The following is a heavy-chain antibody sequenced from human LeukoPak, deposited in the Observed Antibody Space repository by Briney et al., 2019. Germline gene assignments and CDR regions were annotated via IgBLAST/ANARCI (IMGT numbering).Heavy chain of an antibody. D-gene: IGHD4/OR15-4a*01. J-gene: IGHJ4*02. Sequence: PSETLSLTCTVSGGSISSYYWSWIRQPAGKGLEWIGRIYTSGSTDYNPSLKSRVTMSLDTSKNQFSLNLTSVTAADTAVYFCARDGATGVFEYWGQGILVAVSS. CDR2: IYTSGST. V-gene: IGHV4-4*07. CDR1: GGSISSYY. CDR3: ARDGATGVFEY.